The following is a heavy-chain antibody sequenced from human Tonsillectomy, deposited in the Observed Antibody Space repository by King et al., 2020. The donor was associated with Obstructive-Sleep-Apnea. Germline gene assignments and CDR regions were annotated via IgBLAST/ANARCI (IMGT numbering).Heavy chain of an antibody. CDR2: IIPIFGPA. CDR3: ARERDYGDYADV. D-gene: IGHD4-17*01. CDR1: GCTFSSSP. Sequence: VQLVESGAEVKKPGSSGKVSCKASGCTFSSSPISWVRQAPGQGLDWVGGIIPIFGPANYALKFQGRVTITADESTSTAYMVLSSLRSEDTAVYYCARERDYGDYADVWGQGTTVTVSS. J-gene: IGHJ6*02. V-gene: IGHV1-69*01.